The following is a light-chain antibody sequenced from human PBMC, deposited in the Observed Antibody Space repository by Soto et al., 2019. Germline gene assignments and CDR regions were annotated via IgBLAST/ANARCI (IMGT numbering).Light chain of an antibody. CDR1: QSISSW. J-gene: IGKJ1*01. V-gene: IGKV1-5*03. CDR2: KAS. CDR3: QHSNNYLWT. Sequence: DIQMTQSPSTLSASVGDRVTITCRASQSISSWLAWYQQKPGKAPKLLIYKASSLESGVPSRFSGSGSGTQFTLTISSLQPDDFATYYFQHSNNYLWTFGQGTKVEIK.